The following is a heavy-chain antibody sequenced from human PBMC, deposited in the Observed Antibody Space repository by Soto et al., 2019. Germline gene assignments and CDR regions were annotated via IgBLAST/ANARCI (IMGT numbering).Heavy chain of an antibody. Sequence: SETLSLTCAVYGGSFSGYYWSWIRQSPGKGLEWIGEVNPTGSTKYNPSLESRVTISVDTSKNQFSLNLNSVTAADTALYYCARSREQWLVDAFDIWGQGTMVTVS. CDR1: GGSFSGYY. CDR2: VNPTGST. J-gene: IGHJ3*02. D-gene: IGHD6-19*01. CDR3: ARSREQWLVDAFDI. V-gene: IGHV4-34*01.